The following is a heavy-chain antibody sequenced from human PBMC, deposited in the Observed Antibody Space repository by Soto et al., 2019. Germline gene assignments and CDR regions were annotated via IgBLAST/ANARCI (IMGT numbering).Heavy chain of an antibody. D-gene: IGHD5-12*01. J-gene: IGHJ4*02. V-gene: IGHV3-20*04. CDR1: GFTFDDYS. CDR2: INWNGDSI. CDR3: ARDHDEDFGYDLGYFDY. Sequence: GGSLRLSCIASGFTFDDYSMGWVRQAPGKGLEWVSGINWNGDSIAYAGSVRGRFTISRDNAKNSLYLQMDSLRAEDTAFYYCARDHDEDFGYDLGYFDYWGRGTLVTVSS.